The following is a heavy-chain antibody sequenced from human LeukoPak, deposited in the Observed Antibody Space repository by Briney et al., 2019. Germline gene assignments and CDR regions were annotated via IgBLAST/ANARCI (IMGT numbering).Heavy chain of an antibody. D-gene: IGHD1-1*01. CDR2: IYYSGNT. J-gene: IGHJ4*02. CDR3: ARNGLRPFDY. CDR1: GGSISSYY. V-gene: IGHV4-59*01. Sequence: SETLSLTCTVSGGSISSYYWNLIRQPPGKGLEWIGYIYYSGNTNYNPSLKSRVTMSVDTSKNQFSLKLSSVTAADTAVYFCARNGLRPFDYWGQGTLVTVSS.